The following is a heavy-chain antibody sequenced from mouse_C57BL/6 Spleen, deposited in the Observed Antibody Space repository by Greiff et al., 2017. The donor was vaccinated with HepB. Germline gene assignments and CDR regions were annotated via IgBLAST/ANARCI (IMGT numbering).Heavy chain of an antibody. D-gene: IGHD1-1*01. J-gene: IGHJ3*01. Sequence: EVQLQQSGPELVKPGASVKISCKASGYTFTDYYMNWVKQSHGKSLEWIGDINPNNGGTSYNQKFKGKATLTVEKSSSTAYMELRSLTSEDSAVYYCARSDYYGSSSFAYWGQGTLVTVSA. CDR3: ARSDYYGSSSFAY. CDR1: GYTFTDYY. V-gene: IGHV1-26*01. CDR2: INPNNGGT.